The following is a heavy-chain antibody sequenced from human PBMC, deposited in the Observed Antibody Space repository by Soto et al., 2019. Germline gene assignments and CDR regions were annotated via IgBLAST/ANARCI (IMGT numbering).Heavy chain of an antibody. CDR1: GYTFTSYD. Sequence: QVQLVQSGAEVKKPGASVKVSCKASGYTFTSYDINWVRQATGQGLEWMGWMNPNSGNTGYAQKFQGRGTMTRNTSITTAYIELTSLRSKDTAVYYCARGDNDYYYYYLDVWGKGTPVTVSS. D-gene: IGHD2-15*01. CDR3: ARGDNDYYYYYLDV. CDR2: MNPNSGNT. J-gene: IGHJ6*03. V-gene: IGHV1-8*01.